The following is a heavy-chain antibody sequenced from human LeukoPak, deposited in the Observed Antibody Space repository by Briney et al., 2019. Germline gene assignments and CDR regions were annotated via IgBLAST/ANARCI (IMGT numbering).Heavy chain of an antibody. Sequence: GGSLRLPCAASGFTFSSYAMSWVRQAPGKGLEWVSAISGSGGSTYYADSVKGRFTISRDNSKNTLYLQMNSLRAEDTAVYYCAKYSGYDYYFDYWGQGTLVTVSS. V-gene: IGHV3-23*01. CDR1: GFTFSSYA. CDR3: AKYSGYDYYFDY. D-gene: IGHD5-12*01. CDR2: ISGSGGST. J-gene: IGHJ4*02.